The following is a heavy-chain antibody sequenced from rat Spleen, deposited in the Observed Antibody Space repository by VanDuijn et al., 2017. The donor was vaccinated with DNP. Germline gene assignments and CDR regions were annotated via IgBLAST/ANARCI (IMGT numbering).Heavy chain of an antibody. CDR1: GFSLTSYH. V-gene: IGHV2-32*01. CDR3: TRFFTY. J-gene: IGHJ3*01. Sequence: QVQLKESGPGLVQPSQTLSLTCTVSGFSLTSYHVHWVRQPPGKGLEWMGVMWSGGSTAYNSTLKSRLSISRDTSKSQVFLKINSLQTEDTAIYYCTRFFTYWGQGTLVTVSS. CDR2: MWSGGST.